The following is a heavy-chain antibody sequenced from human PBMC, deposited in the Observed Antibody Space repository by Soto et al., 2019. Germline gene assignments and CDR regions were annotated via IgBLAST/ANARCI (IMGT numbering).Heavy chain of an antibody. CDR1: GYTFTSAY. CDR2: INPSGGST. D-gene: IGHD3-9*01. Sequence: ASVKVSCKASGYTFTSAYMHWVRQAPGQGLEYMGIINPSGGSTNYAQKFQGRVIMTSDTSASTAYMELSSLRSEDTAFYYCARGLTAGDYWGQGTLVTVSS. CDR3: ARGLTAGDY. J-gene: IGHJ4*02. V-gene: IGHV1-46*01.